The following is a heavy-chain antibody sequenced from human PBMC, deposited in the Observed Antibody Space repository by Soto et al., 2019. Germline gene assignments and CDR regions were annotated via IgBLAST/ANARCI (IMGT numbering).Heavy chain of an antibody. CDR3: ARATGAAKEDY. CDR2: MNEYGSER. Sequence: EVQLVESGGGLVQPGGSLRLSCSASGFIFSSYWMSWLRQAPGKGLDWVASMNEYGSERYYVDSVKGRFTISRDNAKNSLYLQLNSLRAEDTAVYYCARATGAAKEDYWGQGTLVTVAS. V-gene: IGHV3-7*04. D-gene: IGHD6-25*01. CDR1: GFIFSSYW. J-gene: IGHJ4*02.